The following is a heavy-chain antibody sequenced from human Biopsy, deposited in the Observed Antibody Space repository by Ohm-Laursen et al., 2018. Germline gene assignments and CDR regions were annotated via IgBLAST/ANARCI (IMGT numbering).Heavy chain of an antibody. CDR2: LNPVSGNS. CDR3: GRAVRNQLLTDP. D-gene: IGHD1-7*01. Sequence: ASVKVSCKASGYTFTSHDITWVRQASGQGPEWIGWLNPVSGNSNFGQKFRGRVTVTSDTSISTAYMELSGLTSDDTATYYCGRAVRNQLLTDPWGQGTLVTVTS. CDR1: GYTFTSHD. V-gene: IGHV1-8*01. J-gene: IGHJ5*02.